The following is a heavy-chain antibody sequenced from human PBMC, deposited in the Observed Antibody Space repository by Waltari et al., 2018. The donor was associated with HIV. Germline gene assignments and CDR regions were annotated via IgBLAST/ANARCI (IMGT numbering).Heavy chain of an antibody. CDR2: IYSGGSR. CDR1: GLTVSTNY. V-gene: IGHV3-53*01. Sequence: EVQLVESGGGLIEPGGSLRLSCAATGLTVSTNYMSWARQAPGKGLEWVSVIYSGGSRYYADSVKGRFTISRDNSKNTLSLHMNSLGPEDTAVYYCARDPRSSGYYGMDVWGQGTTVTVSS. CDR3: ARDPRSSGYYGMDV. D-gene: IGHD1-26*01. J-gene: IGHJ6*02.